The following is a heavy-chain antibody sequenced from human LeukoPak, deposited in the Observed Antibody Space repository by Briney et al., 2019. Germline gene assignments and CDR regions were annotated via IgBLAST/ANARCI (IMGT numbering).Heavy chain of an antibody. J-gene: IGHJ3*02. CDR2: IYYSGST. D-gene: IGHD1-26*01. CDR1: GDSISSSSYY. V-gene: IGHV4-39*01. Sequence: SETLSLTCTVSGDSISSSSYYWGWIRQPPGKGLEWIGSIYYSGSTYYNPSLKSRVTISVDTSKNQFSLKLSSVTAADTAVYYCARPAVYSGSHGDAFDIWGQGTMVTVSS. CDR3: ARPAVYSGSHGDAFDI.